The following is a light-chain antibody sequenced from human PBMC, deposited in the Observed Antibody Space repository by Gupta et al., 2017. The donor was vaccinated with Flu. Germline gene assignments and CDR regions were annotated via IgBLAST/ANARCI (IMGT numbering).Light chain of an antibody. CDR3: QQGYSTHLT. Sequence: DIQMTQSPSSRSASVGDRVTITCRASQSISSYLYWYQQKPGKAPKLLIYAASSLQSGVPSRFSGSGSGTDFTLTISSLQPEDFAAYYCQQGYSTHLTFGGGTKVEIK. CDR2: AAS. CDR1: QSISSY. V-gene: IGKV1-39*01. J-gene: IGKJ4*01.